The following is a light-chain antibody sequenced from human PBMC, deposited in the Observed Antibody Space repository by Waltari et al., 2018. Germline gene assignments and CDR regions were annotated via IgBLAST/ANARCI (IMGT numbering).Light chain of an antibody. CDR3: SSQSSNNVVL. Sequence: QSALPQPASVSGSPGQSVTIFCTGTINDVGGSNSVSWYQEPPGQAPRVIIYDVSDRPSGVSDRFSGSKSGNTASLTISGLQAEDEADYYCSSQSSNNVVLFGGGTKLTVL. CDR2: DVS. J-gene: IGLJ2*01. V-gene: IGLV2-14*01. CDR1: INDVGGSNS.